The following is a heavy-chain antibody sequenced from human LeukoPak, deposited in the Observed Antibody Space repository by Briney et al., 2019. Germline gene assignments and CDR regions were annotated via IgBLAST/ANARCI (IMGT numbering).Heavy chain of an antibody. CDR2: ISGSGGST. J-gene: IGHJ4*02. Sequence: GGSLRLSCAASGFTFSSYAMSWVRQAPGKGLEWVSAISGSGGSTYYADSVKGRFTISRDSSKNTPFLQMNSLRAGDTAVYYCAKDPIGSRARGSFDYWGQGTLVTVSS. CDR1: GFTFSSYA. CDR3: AKDPIGSRARGSFDY. D-gene: IGHD6-13*01. V-gene: IGHV3-23*01.